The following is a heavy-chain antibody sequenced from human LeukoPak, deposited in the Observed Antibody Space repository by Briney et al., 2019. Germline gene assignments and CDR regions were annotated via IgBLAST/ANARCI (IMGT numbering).Heavy chain of an antibody. CDR3: ARDYGGSSPFDY. CDR1: GFTFSRFW. D-gene: IGHD4-23*01. Sequence: GGSLRLSCAASGFTFSRFWMSWVRQAPGKGLEWVASINQDESAKYYVDSVRGRFTISRDNAKNSLHLQMNSLRAEDTAVYYCARDYGGSSPFDYWGQGTLVTVSS. V-gene: IGHV3-7*01. J-gene: IGHJ4*02. CDR2: INQDESAK.